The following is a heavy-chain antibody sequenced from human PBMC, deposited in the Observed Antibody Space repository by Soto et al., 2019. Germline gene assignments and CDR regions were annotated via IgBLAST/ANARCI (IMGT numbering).Heavy chain of an antibody. CDR1: GGSISSGGDY. V-gene: IGHV4-31*03. Sequence: PSQTLSLTSTVSGGSISSGGDYWSWIRQHPGKGLECIGYIYYSGSTYYNPSLKSRVTVSVDASKNQFSLKLSSVTAADTAVYYCPRDYYYGMDVWGQGTTVTVS. CDR2: IYYSGST. J-gene: IGHJ6*02. CDR3: PRDYYYGMDV.